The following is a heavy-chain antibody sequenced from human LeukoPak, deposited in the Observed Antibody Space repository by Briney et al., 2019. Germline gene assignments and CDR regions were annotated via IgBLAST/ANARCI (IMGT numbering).Heavy chain of an antibody. Sequence: SETLSLTCTVSGGSISSYYWSWIRQPPGKGLEWIGYIYYSGSTNYNPSLKSRVTISVDTSKNQFSLKLSSVTAADTAVYYCARWDCSGGSCYFNYWGQGTLVTVSS. CDR2: IYYSGST. CDR3: ARWDCSGGSCYFNY. CDR1: GGSISSYY. V-gene: IGHV4-59*12. D-gene: IGHD2-15*01. J-gene: IGHJ4*02.